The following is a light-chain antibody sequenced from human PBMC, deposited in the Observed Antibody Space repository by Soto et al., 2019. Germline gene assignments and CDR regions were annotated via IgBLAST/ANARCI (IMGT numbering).Light chain of an antibody. CDR2: DAS. J-gene: IGKJ1*01. CDR1: QSVRNY. CDR3: QQRNVWPLT. V-gene: IGKV3-11*01. Sequence: EIVLTQSPATLSLSPGERATLSCRASQSVRNYLAWYQQKPGQAPRLLIYDASNRAAGIPARFSGSGSETDFTLSISSLEPEDFAFYYCQQRNVWPLTFGQGTKVEIK.